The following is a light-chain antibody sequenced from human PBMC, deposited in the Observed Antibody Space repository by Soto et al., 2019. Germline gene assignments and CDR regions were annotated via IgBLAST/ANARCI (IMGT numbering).Light chain of an antibody. J-gene: IGKJ4*01. CDR2: GAS. CDR1: QSLCKN. CDR3: LQHNSYPHT. V-gene: IGKV3-15*01. Sequence: EIVMTQSPATLSVSPGERAGLSCRASQSLCKNLAWKQQRRGQAPRLLICGASTRATGFPTRFSGSGSGPDFTLTINSLQPEDSATYYCLQHNSYPHTFGGGTKVDIK.